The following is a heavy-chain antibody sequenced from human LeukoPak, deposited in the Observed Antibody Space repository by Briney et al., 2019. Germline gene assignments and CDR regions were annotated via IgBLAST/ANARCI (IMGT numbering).Heavy chain of an antibody. V-gene: IGHV3-23*01. D-gene: IGHD3-10*01. Sequence: ETLSLACTVSGGSISSYYWSWIRQPPGKGLEWVSAIIESGESTYYTDSVKGRFTISRDNSKNTLYLQMNSLRAEDTAFYYCAKGSAQYYFDSWGQGTLVTVSS. CDR1: GGSISSYY. CDR3: AKGSAQYYFDS. CDR2: IIESGEST. J-gene: IGHJ4*02.